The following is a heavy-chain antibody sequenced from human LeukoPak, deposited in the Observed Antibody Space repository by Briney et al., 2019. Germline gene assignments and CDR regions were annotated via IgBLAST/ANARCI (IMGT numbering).Heavy chain of an antibody. V-gene: IGHV3-48*03. J-gene: IGHJ3*02. Sequence: VGSLRLSCAASGFTFSRDEMNWVRQAPGKGLEWVSYISSSGSTIYYADSVKGRFTISRDNAKNSLYLQMNSLRAEDTAVYYCARDGGWDAFDIWGQGTMVTVSS. D-gene: IGHD6-19*01. CDR2: ISSSGSTI. CDR3: ARDGGWDAFDI. CDR1: GFTFSRDE.